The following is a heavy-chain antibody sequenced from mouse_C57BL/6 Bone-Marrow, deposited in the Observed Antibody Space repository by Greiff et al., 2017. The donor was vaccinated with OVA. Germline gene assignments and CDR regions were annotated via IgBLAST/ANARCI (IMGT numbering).Heavy chain of an antibody. CDR2: IYPGDGDT. Sequence: VMLVESGPELVKPGASVKISCKASGYAFSSSWMNWVKQRPGQGLEWIGRIYPGDGDTNYNGKFKGKATLTADKSSSTAYMQLSSLTSEDSAVYFCARSATVERVDYWGQGTTLTVSS. J-gene: IGHJ2*01. CDR1: GYAFSSSW. D-gene: IGHD1-1*01. CDR3: ARSATVERVDY. V-gene: IGHV1-82*01.